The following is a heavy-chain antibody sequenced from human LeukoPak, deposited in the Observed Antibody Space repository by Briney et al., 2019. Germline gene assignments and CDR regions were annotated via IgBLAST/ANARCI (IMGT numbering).Heavy chain of an antibody. Sequence: GGSLRLSCAASGFTFSSYDMHWVRQATGKGLEWVSAIGTAGDTYCPGSVKGRFTISRENAKISLYLQMHSLRAGDTAVYYCARGYYDSSGYLHWYFDLWGRGTLVTVSS. J-gene: IGHJ2*01. D-gene: IGHD3-22*01. CDR3: ARGYYDSSGYLHWYFDL. CDR2: IGTAGDT. V-gene: IGHV3-13*01. CDR1: GFTFSSYD.